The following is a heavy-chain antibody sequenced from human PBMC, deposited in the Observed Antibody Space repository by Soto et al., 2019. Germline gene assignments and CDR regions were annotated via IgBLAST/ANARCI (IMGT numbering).Heavy chain of an antibody. V-gene: IGHV3-23*01. CDR3: AKLSRWLRDFFDY. D-gene: IGHD5-12*01. Sequence: EVQLLESGGGLVQPGGSLRLSCAASGFTFSSYAMSWVRQAPGKGLEWVSAISGSGGSTYYADSVKGRFTISRDNSKNTLYLQMNSLRAADTAVYYCAKLSRWLRDFFDYWGQGTLVTVSS. J-gene: IGHJ4*02. CDR2: ISGSGGST. CDR1: GFTFSSYA.